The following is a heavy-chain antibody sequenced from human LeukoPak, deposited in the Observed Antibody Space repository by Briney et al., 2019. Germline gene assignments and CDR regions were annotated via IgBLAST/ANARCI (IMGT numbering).Heavy chain of an antibody. D-gene: IGHD3-10*01. Sequence: KPGGSLRLSCAASGFTFSSYSMNWVRQAPGKGLEWVSSISSSSYIYYADSVKGRFTISRDNAKNSLYLQMNSLRAEDTAVYYCANQGGSGSYYNFDYWGQGTLVTVSS. J-gene: IGHJ4*02. V-gene: IGHV3-21*01. CDR1: GFTFSSYS. CDR2: ISSSSYI. CDR3: ANQGGSGSYYNFDY.